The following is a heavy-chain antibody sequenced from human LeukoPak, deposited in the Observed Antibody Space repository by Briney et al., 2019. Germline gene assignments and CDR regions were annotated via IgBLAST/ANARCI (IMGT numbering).Heavy chain of an antibody. Sequence: GASVKVSCKASGYTFTSYGISWVRQAPGQGLEWMGWISAYNGNTNYAQKLQGRVTMTTDTPTSTAYMELRSLRSDDTAVYYCARAIAVAGRLEFDYWGQGTLVTVSS. J-gene: IGHJ4*02. CDR1: GYTFTSYG. D-gene: IGHD6-19*01. V-gene: IGHV1-18*01. CDR3: ARAIAVAGRLEFDY. CDR2: ISAYNGNT.